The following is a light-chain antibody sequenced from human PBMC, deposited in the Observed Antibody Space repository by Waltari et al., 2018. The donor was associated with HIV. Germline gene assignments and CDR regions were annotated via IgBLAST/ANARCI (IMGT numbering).Light chain of an antibody. CDR1: QRVSSY. V-gene: IGKV3-11*01. J-gene: IGKJ4*01. CDR3: QQRSNWPLT. Sequence: EIVLTQSPATLSLSPGERATLSCRASQRVSSYLAWYQQKPGQAPRLLIYDASSRATGIPARVSGSGSGTDFTLTISSLEPEDFVVYYCQQRSNWPLTFGGGTKVEIK. CDR2: DAS.